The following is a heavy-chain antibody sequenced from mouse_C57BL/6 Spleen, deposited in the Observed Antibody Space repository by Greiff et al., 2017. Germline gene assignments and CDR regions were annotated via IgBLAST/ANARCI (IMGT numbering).Heavy chain of an antibody. CDR1: GYTFTSYW. J-gene: IGHJ1*03. Sequence: QVQLQQPGAELVRPGTSVKLSCKASGYTFTSYWMHWVKQRPGQGLEWIGVIDPSDSYTNYNQKLKGKATLTVDTSSSTAYMQLSSLTSEDSAVYYCANYYGSLWYFDVWGTGTTVTVAS. V-gene: IGHV1-59*01. CDR3: ANYYGSLWYFDV. D-gene: IGHD1-1*01. CDR2: IDPSDSYT.